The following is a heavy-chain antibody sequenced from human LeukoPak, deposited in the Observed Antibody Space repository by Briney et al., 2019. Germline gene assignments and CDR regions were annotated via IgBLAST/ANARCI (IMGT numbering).Heavy chain of an antibody. V-gene: IGHV3-33*06. J-gene: IGHJ4*02. Sequence: PGGSLRLSCAASGFTFSSYGMHWVRQAPGKGRGWVAVIWYDGSNKYYADSVKGRFTISRDNSKNTLYLQMNSLRAEDTAVYYCAKELYDFPDYWGQGTLVTVSS. D-gene: IGHD3-3*01. CDR3: AKELYDFPDY. CDR1: GFTFSSYG. CDR2: IWYDGSNK.